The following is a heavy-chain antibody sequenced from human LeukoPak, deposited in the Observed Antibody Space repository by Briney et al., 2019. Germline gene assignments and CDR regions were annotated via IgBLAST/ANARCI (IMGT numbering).Heavy chain of an antibody. V-gene: IGHV1-8*01. CDR1: GYTFISYD. J-gene: IGHJ4*02. Sequence: ASVKVSCKASGYTFISYDINWVRQATGQGLEWVGWMSPKSGNTGYAQKFQGRVTMTRNTAIGTAYMELSSLRSEDTVVYYCVRTPPNWGADYWGQGTLVTVSS. CDR2: MSPKSGNT. D-gene: IGHD7-27*01. CDR3: VRTPPNWGADY.